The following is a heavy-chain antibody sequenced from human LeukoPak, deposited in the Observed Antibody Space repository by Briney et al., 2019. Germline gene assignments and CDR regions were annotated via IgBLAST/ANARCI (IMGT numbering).Heavy chain of an antibody. CDR3: ARTIAQYSNSWLYFYYGLDV. Sequence: GGTLRLSYTASGFPFGGYAMSWVRQAPGKGLEYVSSISGRCEDTYYAGAVKGRFPISRDNSKSTLYLQMNRLRAEDTAVYYCARTIAQYSNSWLYFYYGLDVWGQGTTVTVS. V-gene: IGHV3-23*01. J-gene: IGHJ6*02. CDR2: ISGRCEDT. CDR1: GFPFGGYA. D-gene: IGHD6-13*01.